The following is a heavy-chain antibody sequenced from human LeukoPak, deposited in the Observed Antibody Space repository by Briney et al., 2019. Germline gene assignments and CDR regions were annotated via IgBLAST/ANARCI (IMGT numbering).Heavy chain of an antibody. CDR3: AKDRFDSSSWGSFDY. J-gene: IGHJ4*02. V-gene: IGHV3-23*01. CDR1: GFTFSSYA. D-gene: IGHD6-13*01. Sequence: GASLRLSCAASGFTFSSYAMSWVRQAPGKGLEWVSAISGSGGSTYYADSVKGRFTISRDNSKNTLYLQMNSLRAEDTAVYYCAKDRFDSSSWGSFDYWGQGTLVTVSS. CDR2: ISGSGGST.